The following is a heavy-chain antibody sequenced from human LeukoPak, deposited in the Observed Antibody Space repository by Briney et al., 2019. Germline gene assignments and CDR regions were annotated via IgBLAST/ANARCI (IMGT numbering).Heavy chain of an antibody. CDR1: GYTFTGYY. CDR2: INPNSGGT. J-gene: IGHJ4*02. V-gene: IGHV1-2*02. D-gene: IGHD3-10*01. CDR3: AAARNGEQFDY. Sequence: ASVKVSCKASGYTFTGYYMHWVRQAPGQGLEWMGWINPNSGGTNYAQKFQGRVTMTRDTSISTAYMELSSLRSEDTAVYYCAAARNGEQFDYWGQGTLVTVSS.